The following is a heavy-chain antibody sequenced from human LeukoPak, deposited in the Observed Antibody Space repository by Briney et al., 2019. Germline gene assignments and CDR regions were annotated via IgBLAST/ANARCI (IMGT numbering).Heavy chain of an antibody. J-gene: IGHJ4*02. Sequence: GGSLRLSCAASGFTFSSYGMSWARQAPGKGLEWVSSISSSSSYIYYADSVKGRFTISRDNAKNSLYLQMNSLKTEDTAVYYCSRHVSGGDSSGWIDYWGQGTLVTVSS. CDR2: ISSSSSYI. D-gene: IGHD6-19*01. V-gene: IGHV3-21*04. CDR1: GFTFSSYG. CDR3: SRHVSGGDSSGWIDY.